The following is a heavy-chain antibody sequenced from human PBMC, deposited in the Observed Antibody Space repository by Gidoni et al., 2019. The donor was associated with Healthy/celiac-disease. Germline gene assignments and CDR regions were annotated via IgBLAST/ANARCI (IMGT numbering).Heavy chain of an antibody. D-gene: IGHD3-10*01. J-gene: IGHJ4*02. V-gene: IGHV1-2*02. CDR2: INPNSGGT. CDR1: GYTFTGYY. CDR3: ARGLWFGERENDNNDY. Sequence: QVQLVQSGAEVKKPGASVKVSCKASGYTFTGYYMHWVRQAPGQGLEWMGWINPNSGGTNYAQKFQGRVTMTRDTSISTAYMELSRLRSDDTAVYYCARGLWFGERENDNNDYWGQGTLVTVSS.